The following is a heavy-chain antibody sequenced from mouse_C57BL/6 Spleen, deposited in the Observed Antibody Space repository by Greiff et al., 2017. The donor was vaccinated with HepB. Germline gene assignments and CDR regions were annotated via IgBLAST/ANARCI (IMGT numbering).Heavy chain of an antibody. V-gene: IGHV1-26*01. J-gene: IGHJ1*01. CDR2: INPNNGGT. CDR3: ARRYYGSTHWYFDV. Sequence: EVQLQQSGPELVKPGASVKISCQASGYTFTDYYMNWVKQSHGKSLEWIGDINPNNGGTSYNQKFKGKATLTVDKSSSTAYMELRSLTSEDSAVYYCARRYYGSTHWYFDVWGAGTTVTVSS. CDR1: GYTFTDYY. D-gene: IGHD1-1*01.